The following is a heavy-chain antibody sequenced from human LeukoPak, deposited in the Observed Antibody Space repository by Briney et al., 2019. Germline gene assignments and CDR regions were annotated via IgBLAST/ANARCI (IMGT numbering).Heavy chain of an antibody. V-gene: IGHV3-23*01. CDR1: GFTFSSYA. D-gene: IGHD3-22*01. Sequence: GGSLRLSCAASGFTFSSYAMNWVRQAPGKGLEWVSAISGSGDNTFYADSVKGRFTISRDNSKNTLYLQMNSLRAEDTAVYYCARAYGNSGCPQLPFDYWGQGTLVTVSS. CDR2: ISGSGDNT. J-gene: IGHJ4*02. CDR3: ARAYGNSGCPQLPFDY.